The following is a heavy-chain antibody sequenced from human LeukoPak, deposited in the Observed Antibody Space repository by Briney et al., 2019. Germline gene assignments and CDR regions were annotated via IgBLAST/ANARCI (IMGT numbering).Heavy chain of an antibody. CDR2: IKQDRSEK. J-gene: IGHJ4*02. D-gene: IGHD6-19*01. V-gene: IGHV3-7*01. CDR3: ARDKVGGSMAGSNFDY. CDR1: GFTFTNYW. Sequence: GGSLRLSCAASGFTFTNYWMSWVRQAPGKGLELVANIKQDRSEKYYVDSVKGRFTISRDNAKNSLYLQMNSLRAEDTAVYYCARDKVGGSMAGSNFDYWGQGTLVTVSS.